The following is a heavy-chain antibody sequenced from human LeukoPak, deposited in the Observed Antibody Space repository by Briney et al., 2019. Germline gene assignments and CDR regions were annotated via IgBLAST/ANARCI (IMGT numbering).Heavy chain of an antibody. CDR2: ISWNSGSI. V-gene: IGHV3-9*01. Sequence: GGSLRLSCAASGFTFDDYAMHWVRQAPGKGLEWVSGISWNSGSIGYADSVKGRFTISRDNAKNSLYLQMNSLRAEDTAVYYCARVRSIAVAGGYYFDYWGQGTLVTVSS. CDR3: ARVRSIAVAGGYYFDY. D-gene: IGHD6-19*01. J-gene: IGHJ4*02. CDR1: GFTFDDYA.